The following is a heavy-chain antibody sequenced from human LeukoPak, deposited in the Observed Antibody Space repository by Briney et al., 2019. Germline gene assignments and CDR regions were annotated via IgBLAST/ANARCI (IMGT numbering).Heavy chain of an antibody. CDR3: ARNPGPSGLDY. J-gene: IGHJ4*02. Sequence: KPSETLSLTCTVSGGSISSGSYYWSWIRQPAGKGLEWIGNIYYSGSTYYNPSLKSRVTISVDTSKNQFSLKLTSVTAADTAVYYCARNPGPSGLDYWGQGTLVTVSS. CDR1: GGSISSGSYY. D-gene: IGHD2-15*01. V-gene: IGHV4-61*10. CDR2: IYYSGST.